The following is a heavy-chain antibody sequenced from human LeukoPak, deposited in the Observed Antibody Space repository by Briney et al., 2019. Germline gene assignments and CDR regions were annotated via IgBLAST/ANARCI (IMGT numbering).Heavy chain of an antibody. V-gene: IGHV3-23*01. Sequence: GGSLRLSCAASGFTFSSYARSWVRQAPGKGLEWISTTNSGGTSTYYAESVKGRFTISRDNSKNTLYLQMSSLGVEDTAVYYCAKQSYARSLGEGGPGTLVSVSS. J-gene: IGHJ4*02. CDR1: GFTFSSYA. CDR2: TNSGGTST. CDR3: AKQSYARSLGE. D-gene: IGHD2-8*01.